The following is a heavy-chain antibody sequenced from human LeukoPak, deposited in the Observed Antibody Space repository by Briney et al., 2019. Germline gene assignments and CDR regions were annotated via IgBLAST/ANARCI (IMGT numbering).Heavy chain of an antibody. D-gene: IGHD1-26*01. CDR3: AREPGGSYYFDY. J-gene: IGHJ4*02. CDR1: GFTFSSSA. Sequence: GGSLRLSCAASGFTFSSSAMSWVRQAPGKGLEWVSAISNNGGYTYYADSVQGRFTISRDNSKSTLCLQMNSLRAEDTAVYYCAREPGGSYYFDYWGQGALVTVSS. CDR2: ISNNGGYT. V-gene: IGHV3-23*01.